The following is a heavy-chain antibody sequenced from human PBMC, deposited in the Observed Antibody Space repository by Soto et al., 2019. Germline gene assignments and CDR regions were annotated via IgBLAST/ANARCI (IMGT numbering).Heavy chain of an antibody. J-gene: IGHJ5*02. CDR2: IKFDGSEK. V-gene: IGHV3-7*03. CDR1: GFDFSVYW. CDR3: VKDGGYCSSATCYSPRNHYFDA. Sequence: VGSLRLSCAASGFDFSVYWMSWVRQAPGKGPEWVANIKFDGSEKQYVDSVKGRFTISRDNARNSVFLQMNSLRAGDTAVYYCVKDGGYCSSATCYSPRNHYFDAWGQGTLVTVSS. D-gene: IGHD2-2*01.